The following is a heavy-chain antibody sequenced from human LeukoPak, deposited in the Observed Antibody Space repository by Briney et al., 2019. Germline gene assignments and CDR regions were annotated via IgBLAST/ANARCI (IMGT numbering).Heavy chain of an antibody. Sequence: PSETLSLTCTVSGGSISSGDYYWSWIRQPPWKGLEWIGYIYYSGSTYYNPSLKSRVTISVDTSKNQFSLKLSSVTAADTAVYYCARVVGNWHDGRAFDIWGQETMVTVSS. V-gene: IGHV4-30-4*08. CDR2: IYYSGST. J-gene: IGHJ3*02. CDR1: GGSISSGDYY. CDR3: ARVVGNWHDGRAFDI. D-gene: IGHD1-1*01.